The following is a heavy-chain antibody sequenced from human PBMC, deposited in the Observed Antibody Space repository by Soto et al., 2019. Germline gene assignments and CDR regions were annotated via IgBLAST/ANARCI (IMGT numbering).Heavy chain of an antibody. J-gene: IGHJ4*02. Sequence: EVQLVETGGGLIQPGGSLRLSCAASGFTVSNNYMSWVRQAPGTGLEWVSLIYSGGSTLYAHSVNRRFTISGDHSKITLFLQMNSLRAEDTAVYFCAAYTSLDYWGPGELVTASS. CDR2: IYSGGST. D-gene: IGHD2-2*02. CDR1: GFTVSNNY. V-gene: IGHV3-53*02. CDR3: AAYTSLDY.